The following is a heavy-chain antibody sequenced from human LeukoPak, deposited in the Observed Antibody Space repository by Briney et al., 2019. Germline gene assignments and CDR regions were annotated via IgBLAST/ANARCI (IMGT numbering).Heavy chain of an antibody. V-gene: IGHV3-11*06. J-gene: IGHJ4*02. CDR3: ARVAVVRGVIAAYYFDY. Sequence: GGSLRLSCAASGFTFSDYYMSWIRQAPGKGLEWVSHISGSSSSTNYADSLKGRFTISRDNAKNSLYLQMNSLRAEDTAVYYCARVAVVRGVIAAYYFDYWGQGTVVTVSS. CDR2: ISGSSSST. D-gene: IGHD3-10*01. CDR1: GFTFSDYY.